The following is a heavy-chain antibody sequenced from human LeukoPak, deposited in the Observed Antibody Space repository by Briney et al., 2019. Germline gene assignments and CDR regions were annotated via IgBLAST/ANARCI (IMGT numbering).Heavy chain of an antibody. CDR2: ISGSGGST. CDR1: GFTFSSYA. Sequence: PGGSLRLSCAASGFTFSSYAMSWVRQAPGKGLEWVSAISGSGGSTYYADSVKGRFTISRDNAKNSLYLQMNSLRAEDTAVYYCARDQWELLFDYWGQGTLVTVSS. V-gene: IGHV3-23*01. D-gene: IGHD1-26*01. CDR3: ARDQWELLFDY. J-gene: IGHJ4*02.